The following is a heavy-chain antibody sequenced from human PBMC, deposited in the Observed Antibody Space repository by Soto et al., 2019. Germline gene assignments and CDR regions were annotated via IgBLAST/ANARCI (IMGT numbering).Heavy chain of an antibody. J-gene: IGHJ4*02. V-gene: IGHV1-18*01. Sequence: QVQLVQSGAEVKKPGASVKVSCKASGYTFTSYGISWVRQAPGQGLEWMGWISAYNGNTNYAQKLQGRATMTTDRSASTAYSELRSLLSDDTAVYYCARALTAQQQQVRAYWGQGTLVTVSS. D-gene: IGHD6-13*01. CDR2: ISAYNGNT. CDR1: GYTFTSYG. CDR3: ARALTAQQQQVRAY.